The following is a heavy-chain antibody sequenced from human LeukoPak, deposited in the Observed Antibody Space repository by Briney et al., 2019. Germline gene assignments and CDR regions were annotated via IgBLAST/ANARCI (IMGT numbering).Heavy chain of an antibody. V-gene: IGHV3-7*03. CDR1: GFTFSSSW. J-gene: IGHJ3*02. CDR2: IKQDGSEK. CDR3: ARGGYSGYWGAAFDI. Sequence: PGGSLRLSCAASGFTFSSSWMSWVRQAPGKGLEWVANIKQDGSEKYYVASVKGRFTISRDNAKNSLYLQMNSLRAEDTAVYYCARGGYSGYWGAAFDIWGQGTMVTVSS. D-gene: IGHD5-12*01.